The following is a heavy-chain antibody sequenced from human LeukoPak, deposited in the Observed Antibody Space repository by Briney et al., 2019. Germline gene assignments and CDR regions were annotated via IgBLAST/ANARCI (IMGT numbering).Heavy chain of an antibody. V-gene: IGHV3-7*01. CDR1: GFTFSSYW. Sequence: GGSLRLSCAASGFTFSSYWMTWVRQAPGKGLEWVTNIKQDGSEKYYVDSVKGRFTISRDNAKNSLYLQMNSLRAEDTAVYYCARKTHVTGTYAFDIWGQRTVATVSS. J-gene: IGHJ3*02. CDR3: ARKTHVTGTYAFDI. CDR2: IKQDGSEK. D-gene: IGHD6-19*01.